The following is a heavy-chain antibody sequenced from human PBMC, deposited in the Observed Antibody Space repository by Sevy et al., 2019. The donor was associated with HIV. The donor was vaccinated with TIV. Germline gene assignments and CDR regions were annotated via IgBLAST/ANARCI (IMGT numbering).Heavy chain of an antibody. Sequence: ASVKVSCKASGYTFTGYYMHWVRQAPGQGLEWMGWINPNSGGTNYAQKLQGRVTMTRDTPISTAYMEVSRLTSDDTAVYYCARTVHIRDFFFDYWGQGTLVTVSS. V-gene: IGHV1-2*02. CDR1: GYTFTGYY. CDR2: INPNSGGT. D-gene: IGHD1-20*01. J-gene: IGHJ4*02. CDR3: ARTVHIRDFFFDY.